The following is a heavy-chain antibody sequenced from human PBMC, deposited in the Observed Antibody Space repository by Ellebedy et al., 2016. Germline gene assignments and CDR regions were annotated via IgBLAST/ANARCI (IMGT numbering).Heavy chain of an antibody. CDR3: ARDTNGWSRDY. CDR1: GFTFTAYS. CDR2: IVRDGSDQ. D-gene: IGHD2-8*01. J-gene: IGHJ4*02. V-gene: IGHV3-7*01. Sequence: GESLKISCAASGFTFTAYSMTWVRQAPGQGLEWVATIVRDGSDQYYVDSLKGRFTVSRDDAKNSVYLQLNSLRAEDSGIDYCARDTNGWSRDYWGQGTLVTVSS.